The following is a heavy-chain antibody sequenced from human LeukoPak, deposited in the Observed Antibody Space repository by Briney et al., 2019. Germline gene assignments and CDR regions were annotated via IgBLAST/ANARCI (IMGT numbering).Heavy chain of an antibody. CDR1: GYIFTNYW. V-gene: IGHV5-51*01. Sequence: GESSKISCKASGYIFTNYWIGWVRQMPGKGLEWMGIIYPRDSDTRYSPSFQGQVTVSADKSISTAYLQWNTLEASDTAMYYCARRQYSGYDFDFWGQGTLVTVSS. CDR3: ARRQYSGYDFDF. J-gene: IGHJ4*02. D-gene: IGHD5-12*01. CDR2: IYPRDSDT.